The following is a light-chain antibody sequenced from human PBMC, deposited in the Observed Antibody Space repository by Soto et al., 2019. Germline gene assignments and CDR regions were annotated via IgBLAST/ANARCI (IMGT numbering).Light chain of an antibody. V-gene: IGKV1-5*03. CDR1: EDISSY. CDR3: QQYSRLWS. J-gene: IGKJ1*01. Sequence: IQLTQSPSSLSASVGDRVTFTCRASEDISSYLVWYQQKPGAAPKLLIYGASSLESGVPPRFSGDGSGTEFTLTISSLQRDDFGIYYCQQYSRLWSFGQGTKVEIE. CDR2: GAS.